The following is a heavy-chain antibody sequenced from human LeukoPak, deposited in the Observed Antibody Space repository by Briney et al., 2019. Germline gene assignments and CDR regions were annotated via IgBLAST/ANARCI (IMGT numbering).Heavy chain of an antibody. CDR1: GFIVSSNY. J-gene: IGHJ4*02. V-gene: IGHV3-53*01. Sequence: GGSLRRSCAASGFIVSSNYMSWVRQAPGKGLEWVSLMFTGGSTYYADSVKGRFTISRNNSENTLYLQMNSLRAEDTAVYYCARGLGYWGQGTLVTVSS. CDR2: MFTGGST. CDR3: ARGLGY.